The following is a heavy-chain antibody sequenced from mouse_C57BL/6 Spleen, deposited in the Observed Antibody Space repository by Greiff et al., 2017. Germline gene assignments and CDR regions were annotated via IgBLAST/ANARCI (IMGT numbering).Heavy chain of an antibody. CDR3: ARAYDYDFYWYFDV. CDR2: IDPSDSET. J-gene: IGHJ1*03. CDR1: GYTFTSYW. V-gene: IGHV1-52*01. Sequence: QVQLQQPGAELVRPGSSVKLSCKASGYTFTSYWMHLVKQRPIQGLEWIGNIDPSDSETPYNQKFKDKATLTVDKSSSTAYMKLSSLTSEYAAVYCAARAYDYDFYWYFDVWGTGTTVTVSS. D-gene: IGHD2-4*01.